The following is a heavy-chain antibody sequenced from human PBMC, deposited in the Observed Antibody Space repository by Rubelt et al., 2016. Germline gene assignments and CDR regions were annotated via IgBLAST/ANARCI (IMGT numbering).Heavy chain of an antibody. CDR2: IYYSGST. D-gene: IGHD6-19*01. V-gene: IGHV4-61*07. J-gene: IGHJ4*02. Sequence: PGKGLEWIGFIYYSGSTNYNPSLKSRVTISVDTSKNQFSLKLSSVTAADTAVYYCARQRIAVADWGQGTLVTVSS. CDR3: ARQRIAVAD.